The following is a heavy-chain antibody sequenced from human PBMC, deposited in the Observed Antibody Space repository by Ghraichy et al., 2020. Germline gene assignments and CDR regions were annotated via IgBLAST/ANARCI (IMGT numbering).Heavy chain of an antibody. Sequence: SCVASGFTFSNYAMHWVRQAPGKGLVWVAVIAYDGSNEHYVDSVKGRFTISRDDAKNTLFLEMNSLRVEDSAVYYCARGFGHCSSDACYGDWFDPWGQGTLVTVSS. V-gene: IGHV3-30*01. J-gene: IGHJ5*02. D-gene: IGHD2-2*01. CDR3: ARGFGHCSSDACYGDWFDP. CDR2: IAYDGSNE. CDR1: GFTFSNYA.